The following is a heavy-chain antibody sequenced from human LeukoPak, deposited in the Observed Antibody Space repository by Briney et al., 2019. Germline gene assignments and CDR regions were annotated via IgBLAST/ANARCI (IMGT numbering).Heavy chain of an antibody. J-gene: IGHJ6*03. Sequence: SETLSLTCTVSGGSISSSHYYWGWIRQPPGKGLEWIGTIYYSGTTYYNPSLKSRVTISEDTSKNQFSLTLRSVTAADTAVYYCARQISDYYYYYIDVWGKGTTVTVSS. CDR2: IYYSGTT. CDR1: GGSISSSHYY. CDR3: ARQISDYYYYYIDV. V-gene: IGHV4-39*01. D-gene: IGHD3-3*01.